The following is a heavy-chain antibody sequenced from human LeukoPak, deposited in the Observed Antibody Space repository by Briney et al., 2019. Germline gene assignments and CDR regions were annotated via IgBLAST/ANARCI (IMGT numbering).Heavy chain of an antibody. CDR1: GGSFTTYY. D-gene: IGHD3-10*01. V-gene: IGHV4-4*07. CDR3: ASRGDY. J-gene: IGHJ4*02. Sequence: SETLSLTCSVSGGSFTTYYWSWIRQPAGKGLEWIGRIYTSGSTNYNPSLKSRVTISVDTSKNQFSLKLSSVTAADTAVYYCASRGDYWGQGTLATVSS. CDR2: IYTSGST.